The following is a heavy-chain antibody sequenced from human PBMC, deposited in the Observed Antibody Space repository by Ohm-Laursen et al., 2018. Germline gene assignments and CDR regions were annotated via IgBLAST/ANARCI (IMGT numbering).Heavy chain of an antibody. CDR3: AKQGLSGDSCYSEVGAVAGPGCF. V-gene: IGHV4-59*08. J-gene: IGHJ4*02. Sequence: GTLSLTCIVSGGSISSYYWSWLRQPPGKGLEWIGYVYYRGTTNYNPSLKSRLAISVDTSKNQFSLKLSSVTAADTAVYYCAKQGLSGDSCYSEVGAVAGPGCFWGRGTLVTVSS. CDR2: VYYRGTT. CDR1: GGSISSYY. D-gene: IGHD6-19*01.